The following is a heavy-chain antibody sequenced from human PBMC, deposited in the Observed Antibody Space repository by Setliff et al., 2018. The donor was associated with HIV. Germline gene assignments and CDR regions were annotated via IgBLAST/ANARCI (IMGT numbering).Heavy chain of an antibody. V-gene: IGHV3-7*01. J-gene: IGHJ4*02. CDR2: IKQDGSEK. Sequence: GGSLRLSCAASGFTFSSYWMNWVRQAPGKGLEWVANIKQDGSEKYYVDSVKGRFTISRDNAKNSLYLQMTSLRAEDTAVYYCARVRHRGYYYGSGSFDYWGLGTLVTVSS. CDR3: ARVRHRGYYYGSGSFDY. D-gene: IGHD3-10*01. CDR1: GFTFSSYW.